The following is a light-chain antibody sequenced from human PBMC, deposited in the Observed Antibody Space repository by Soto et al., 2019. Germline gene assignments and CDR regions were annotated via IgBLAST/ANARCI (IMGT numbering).Light chain of an antibody. Sequence: QSALTQPASVSGSPGQSITISCTGTSSDVGGYNYVFWYQQHPGKAPKLRIYEVSNRPSGVSNRFSGSKSGNTASLPISGLQAEDEADYYCSSYTSSSTVVFGGGTQLTVL. J-gene: IGLJ2*01. V-gene: IGLV2-14*01. CDR3: SSYTSSSTVV. CDR1: SSDVGGYNY. CDR2: EVS.